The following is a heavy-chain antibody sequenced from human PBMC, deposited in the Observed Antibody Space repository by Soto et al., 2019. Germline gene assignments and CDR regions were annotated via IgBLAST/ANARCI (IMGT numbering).Heavy chain of an antibody. CDR2: IIPMFGTP. V-gene: IGHV1-69*06. D-gene: IGHD2-21*01. J-gene: IGHJ4*02. CDR3: AIGSVVVMGAATGGLIY. CDR1: GGTFSSHG. Sequence: QVQLVQSGAEVKKPGSSVKVSCKASGGTFSSHGITWVRQAPGQGLEWMGGIIPMFGTPKYAQRFQGRVSITADKSTTTAYMELSNLRSEDTAVYYCAIGSVVVMGAATGGLIYWGQGALVTVSS.